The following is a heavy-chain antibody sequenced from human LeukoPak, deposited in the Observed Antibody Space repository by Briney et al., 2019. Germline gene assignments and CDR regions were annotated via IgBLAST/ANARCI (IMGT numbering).Heavy chain of an antibody. Sequence: SETLSLTCAVYGGSFSGYYWSWIRQPPGKGLEWIGEINHSGSTNYNPSLKSRVTISVDTSKNQISLKLSSVTAADTAVYYCAGAPYDSSGSWGQGTLVTVSS. CDR3: AGAPYDSSGS. CDR1: GGSFSGYY. D-gene: IGHD3-22*01. J-gene: IGHJ5*02. CDR2: INHSGST. V-gene: IGHV4-34*01.